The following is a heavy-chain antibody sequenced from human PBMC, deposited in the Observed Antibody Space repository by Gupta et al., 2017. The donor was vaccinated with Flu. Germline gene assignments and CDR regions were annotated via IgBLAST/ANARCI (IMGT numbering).Heavy chain of an antibody. D-gene: IGHD6-6*01. CDR2: ISVGDDTV. J-gene: IGHJ4*02. CDR3: ARDDLVFDY. Sequence: QVRMVESGGGLVNPGWSLRLSCAASGFTFSDYYMSWIRQTPGKGLEWVSYISVGDDTVYSADSVKGRFTISRDNAKNSLYLQMNSLRAEDTAVYYCARDDLVFDYWGQGTLVTFSS. CDR1: GFTFSDYY. V-gene: IGHV3-11*01.